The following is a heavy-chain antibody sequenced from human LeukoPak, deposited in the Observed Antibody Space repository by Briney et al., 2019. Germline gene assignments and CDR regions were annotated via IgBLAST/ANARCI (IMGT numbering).Heavy chain of an antibody. V-gene: IGHV4-4*07. CDR3: ARRLSEAGTKKKEFDY. CDR2: IYTSGST. J-gene: IGHJ4*02. Sequence: SETLSLTCTVSGGSISSYYWSWIRQPAGKGLEWIGRIYTSGSTNYNPSLKSRVTISVDTSKNQFSLKLSSVTAADTAVYYCARRLSEAGTKKKEFDYWGQGTLVTVSS. D-gene: IGHD6-13*01. CDR1: GGSISSYY.